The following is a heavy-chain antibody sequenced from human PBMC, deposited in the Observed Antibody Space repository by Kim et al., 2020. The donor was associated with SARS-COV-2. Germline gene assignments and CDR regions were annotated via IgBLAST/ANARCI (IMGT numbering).Heavy chain of an antibody. CDR3: ARIVMIISTGLHDY. CDR2: IYYSGST. D-gene: IGHD3-16*01. V-gene: IGHV4-39*07. Sequence: SETLSLTCTVSGGSISSSSYYWGWIRQPPGKGLEWIGNIYYSGSTYYNPSLKSRVTISVDTSKNQFSLKLSSVTAADTAVYYCARIVMIISTGLHDYWGQGTLVTVSS. J-gene: IGHJ4*02. CDR1: GGSISSSSYY.